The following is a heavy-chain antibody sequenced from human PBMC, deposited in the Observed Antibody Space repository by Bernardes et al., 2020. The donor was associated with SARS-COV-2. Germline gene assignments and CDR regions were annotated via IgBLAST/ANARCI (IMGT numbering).Heavy chain of an antibody. D-gene: IGHD2-15*01. Sequence: GGSLRLSCAASGFTFSSYWMNWVRQAPGKGLVWVSRIIGDGTSTNYADSVKGRFTISRDNAKNTLYLEMHSLRAEDTAMYYCTRVSVLPGTPSFHYYMDAWGKGTTVTVS. CDR1: GFTFSSYW. CDR2: IIGDGTST. CDR3: TRVSVLPGTPSFHYYMDA. V-gene: IGHV3-74*01. J-gene: IGHJ6*03.